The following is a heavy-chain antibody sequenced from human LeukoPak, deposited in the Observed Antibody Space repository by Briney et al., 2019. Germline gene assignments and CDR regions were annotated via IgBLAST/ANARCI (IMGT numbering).Heavy chain of an antibody. V-gene: IGHV3-66*02. CDR2: IYSGGST. D-gene: IGHD6-6*01. J-gene: IGHJ4*02. CDR3: ARDSSSSGRFDY. CDR1: GFTVSSNY. Sequence: GGSLRLSCAASGFTVSSNYMSWVRQAPGKGLEWVSVIYSGGSTYYADSVKGRFTISRDNSKNTLYLQMNSLRAEDTAVYYCARDSSSSGRFDYWGQGTLVTVSS.